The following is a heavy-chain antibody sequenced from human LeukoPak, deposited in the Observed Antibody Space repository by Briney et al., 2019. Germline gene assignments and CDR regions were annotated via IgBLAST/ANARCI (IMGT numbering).Heavy chain of an antibody. V-gene: IGHV4-34*01. D-gene: IGHD6-13*01. CDR2: INHSGST. J-gene: IGHJ4*02. Sequence: SETLSLTCAVYGGSFSGYYWSWIRQPPGKGLEWIGEINHSGSTNYNPSLKSRVTISVDTSKNQFSLKLSSVTAADTAVYYCARDSSRRRLVMKTFDYGGQGTLVTVSS. CDR1: GGSFSGYY. CDR3: ARDSSRRRLVMKTFDY.